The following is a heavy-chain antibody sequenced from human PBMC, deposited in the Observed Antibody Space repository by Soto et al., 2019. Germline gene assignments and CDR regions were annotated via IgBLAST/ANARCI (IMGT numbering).Heavy chain of an antibody. CDR3: AMTTVTTDYYYMDV. Sequence: GEALNISCKGSGYRFTSYFISWVRQLPGKGLEWMGRIDPSDSYTNYSPSFQGHVTISADKSISTAYLQWSSLKASDTAMYYCAMTTVTTDYYYMDVWGKGTTVTVSS. CDR1: GYRFTSYF. D-gene: IGHD4-17*01. J-gene: IGHJ6*03. CDR2: IDPSDSYT. V-gene: IGHV5-10-1*01.